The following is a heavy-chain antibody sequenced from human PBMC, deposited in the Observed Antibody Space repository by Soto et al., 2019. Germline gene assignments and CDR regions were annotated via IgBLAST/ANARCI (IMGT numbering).Heavy chain of an antibody. J-gene: IGHJ4*02. Sequence: QITLKESGPTLVRPTQTLTLTCAFSGFSLSTSGVGVGWIRQPPGKALEWLAVIYWDDSKHYSPSLRSRLTSTKDTSKNQVVLTMTNMYPMDTGTYYCAHKGPEDWPLDYWGQGTLVTVSS. CDR1: GFSLSTSGVG. D-gene: IGHD3-9*01. V-gene: IGHV2-5*02. CDR2: IYWDDSK. CDR3: AHKGPEDWPLDY.